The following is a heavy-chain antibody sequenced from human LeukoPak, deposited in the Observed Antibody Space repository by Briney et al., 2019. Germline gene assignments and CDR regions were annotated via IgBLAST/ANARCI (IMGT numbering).Heavy chain of an antibody. D-gene: IGHD2-2*01. Sequence: PGGSLRPSCAASGFTFSSYSMNWVRQAPGKGLEWVSSISSSSSYIYYADSVKGRFTISRDNAKNSLYLQMNSLRAEDTAVYYCARDPAAIYYYMDVWGKGTTVTISS. J-gene: IGHJ6*03. CDR3: ARDPAAIYYYMDV. V-gene: IGHV3-21*01. CDR2: ISSSSSYI. CDR1: GFTFSSYS.